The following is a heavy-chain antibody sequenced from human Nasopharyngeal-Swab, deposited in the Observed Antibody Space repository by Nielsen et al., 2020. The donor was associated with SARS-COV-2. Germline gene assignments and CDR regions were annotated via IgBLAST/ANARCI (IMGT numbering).Heavy chain of an antibody. D-gene: IGHD3-10*01. V-gene: IGHV4-31*03. J-gene: IGHJ5*02. CDR3: ARDSRGITMVRGVMNWFDP. Sequence: TLSLTCTVSGGSISSGGYYWSWIRQHPGKGLEWIGYIYYSGSAYYNPSLKSRVTISVDTSKNQFSLKLSSVTAADTAVYYCARDSRGITMVRGVMNWFDPWGQGTLVTVSS. CDR2: IYYSGSA. CDR1: GGSISSGGYY.